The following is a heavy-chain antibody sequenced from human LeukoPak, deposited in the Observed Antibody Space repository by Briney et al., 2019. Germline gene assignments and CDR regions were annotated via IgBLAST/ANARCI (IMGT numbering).Heavy chain of an antibody. CDR3: ARDGGDGYNSIDY. V-gene: IGHV4-59*01. CDR2: IYYSGST. J-gene: IGHJ4*02. D-gene: IGHD5-24*01. CDR1: GGSISSYY. Sequence: SETLSLTCTVSGGSISSYYWSWIRQPPGKGLEWIGYIYYSGSTNYNPSLKSRVTISVDTSKNQFSLKLSSVTAADTAVYYCARDGGDGYNSIDYWGQGTLVTVSS.